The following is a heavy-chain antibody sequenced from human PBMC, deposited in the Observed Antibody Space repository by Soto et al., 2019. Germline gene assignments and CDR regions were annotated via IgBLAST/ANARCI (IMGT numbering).Heavy chain of an antibody. V-gene: IGHV1-18*01. Sequence: QVQLVQSGAEVKKPGASVKVSCKASGYTFTSYGLSWVRQAPGQGLEWMGWINANNGNTKYAQKLQGRVTMTTDTATTTAYIELRSLSSDDTAVDDCARDLNLGLGDYWGQGTLVTVSS. CDR1: GYTFTSYG. CDR3: ARDLNLGLGDY. J-gene: IGHJ4*02. CDR2: INANNGNT. D-gene: IGHD3-10*01.